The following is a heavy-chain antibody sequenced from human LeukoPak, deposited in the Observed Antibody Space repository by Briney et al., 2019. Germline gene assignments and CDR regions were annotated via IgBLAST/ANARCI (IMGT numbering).Heavy chain of an antibody. Sequence: GGSLRLSCAASGFTFSSYAMSWVRQAPGKGLEWVSAISGSGGSTYYADSVKGRFTISRDNSKNTLYLQMNSLRAEDTAVYYCAKDDGSDYGDYYPYFDYWGQGTLVTVSS. CDR1: GFTFSSYA. J-gene: IGHJ4*02. V-gene: IGHV3-23*01. CDR3: AKDDGSDYGDYYPYFDY. CDR2: ISGSGGST. D-gene: IGHD4-17*01.